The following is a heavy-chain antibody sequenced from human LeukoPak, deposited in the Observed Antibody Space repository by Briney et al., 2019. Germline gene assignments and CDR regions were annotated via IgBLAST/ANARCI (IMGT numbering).Heavy chain of an antibody. CDR1: GGSFTGYY. CDR3: AREWIAVAGKRTPIKTYYFDY. V-gene: IGHV4-34*01. Sequence: SETLSLTCAVYGGSFTGYYWGWIRQPPGKWLEWMGEINHSGSTNYNPFLKSRVTISVDTSKNQFSLKLSSVTAADTAVYYCAREWIAVAGKRTPIKTYYFDYWGQGTLVTVSS. CDR2: INHSGST. D-gene: IGHD6-19*01. J-gene: IGHJ4*02.